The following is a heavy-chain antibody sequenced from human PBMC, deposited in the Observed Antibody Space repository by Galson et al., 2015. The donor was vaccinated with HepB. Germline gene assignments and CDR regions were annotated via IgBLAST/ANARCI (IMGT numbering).Heavy chain of an antibody. CDR1: GFTFSSYA. D-gene: IGHD3-22*01. V-gene: IGHV3-64D*06. CDR3: VKGSRYDSSGYYPYYYYGMDV. Sequence: SLRLSCAASGFTFSSYAMHWVRQAPGKGLEYVSAISSNGGSTYYADSVKGRFTISRDNSKNTLYLQMSSLRAEDTAVYYCVKGSRYDSSGYYPYYYYGMDVWGQGTTVTVSS. J-gene: IGHJ6*02. CDR2: ISSNGGST.